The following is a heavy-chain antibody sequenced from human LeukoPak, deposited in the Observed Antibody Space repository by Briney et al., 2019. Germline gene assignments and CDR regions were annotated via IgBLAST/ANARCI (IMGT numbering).Heavy chain of an antibody. CDR1: GFTFSDYY. CDR2: ISSSSSYT. J-gene: IGHJ4*02. Sequence: GGSLRLSCAASGFTFSDYYMSWIRQAPGKGLEWVSCISSSSSYTNYADSVKGRFTISRDNAKNSLYLQMNSLRAEDTAVYYCASTPRGWYYFDYWGQGTLVTVSS. D-gene: IGHD6-19*01. V-gene: IGHV3-11*06. CDR3: ASTPRGWYYFDY.